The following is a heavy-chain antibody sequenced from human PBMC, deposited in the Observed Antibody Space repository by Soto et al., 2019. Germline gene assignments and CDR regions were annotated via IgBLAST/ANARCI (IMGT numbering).Heavy chain of an antibody. D-gene: IGHD6-19*01. Sequence: QVQLVESGGGVVQPGRSLRLSCAASGFTFSSYAMHWVRQAPGKGLEWVAVISYDGSNKYYADSVKGRFTIPRDNSKNTLYLQMTSLRAEDTAVYYCATERSSGWYVPEFAYWGQGTLVTVSS. V-gene: IGHV3-30-3*01. CDR2: ISYDGSNK. J-gene: IGHJ4*02. CDR1: GFTFSSYA. CDR3: ATERSSGWYVPEFAY.